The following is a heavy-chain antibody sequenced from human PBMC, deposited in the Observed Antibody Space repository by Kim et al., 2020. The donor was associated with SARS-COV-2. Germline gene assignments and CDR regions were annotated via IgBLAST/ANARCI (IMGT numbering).Heavy chain of an antibody. CDR1: GGSISSYY. CDR3: AREGRGDFWSGYCIDY. CDR2: IYTSGST. J-gene: IGHJ4*02. V-gene: IGHV4-4*07. D-gene: IGHD3-3*01. Sequence: SETLSLTCTVSGGSISSYYWSWIRQPAGKGLEWIGRIYTSGSTNYNPSLKSRVTMSVDTSKNQFSLKLSSVTAADTAVYYCAREGRGDFWSGYCIDYWGQGTLVTVSS.